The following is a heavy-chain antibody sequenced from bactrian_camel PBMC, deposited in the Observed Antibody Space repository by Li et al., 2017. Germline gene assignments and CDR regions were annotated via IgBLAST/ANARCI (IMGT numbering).Heavy chain of an antibody. J-gene: IGHJ4*01. Sequence: HVQLVESGGGSVQSGGSLRLSCATSGVSYSSYLMGWSRQAPGKEREGVAGIGEYGGTMYADSVKGRFTISQDYAQNTLYLQLNSLKPEDTAMYYCAKAVYVSDSDPSTLPMNFRGQGTQVTVS. D-gene: IGHD4*01. CDR1: GVSYSSYL. V-gene: IGHV3S55*01. CDR2: IGEYGGT. CDR3: AKAVYVSDSDPSTLPMNF.